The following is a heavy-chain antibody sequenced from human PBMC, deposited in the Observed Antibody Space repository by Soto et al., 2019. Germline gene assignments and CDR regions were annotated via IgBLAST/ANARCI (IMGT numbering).Heavy chain of an antibody. D-gene: IGHD2-21*01. CDR2: MNPNSGNT. V-gene: IGHV1-8*01. CDR1: GYTFTSYD. CDR3: AVNCGGDCYSIGDFDY. Sequence: ASVKVSCKASGYTFTSYDINWVRQATGQGLEWMGWMNPNSGNTGYAQKFQGRVTMTRNTSISTAYMELSSLRSEDTAVYFCAVNCGGDCYSIGDFDYWGQGTLVTVSS. J-gene: IGHJ4*02.